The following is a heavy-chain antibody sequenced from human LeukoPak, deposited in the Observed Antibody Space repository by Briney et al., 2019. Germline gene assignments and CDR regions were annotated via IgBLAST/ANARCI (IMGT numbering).Heavy chain of an antibody. D-gene: IGHD5-18*01. V-gene: IGHV3-23*01. J-gene: IGHJ4*02. CDR2: VIGSGGST. CDR3: AKELSTAMANTGY. CDR1: GFTFSSYS. Sequence: GGSLSLSCAASGFTFSSYSMSWVRQAPGKGLEWVSSVIGSGGSTYYADSVKGRFTISRDNSKNTLYLQMNSLRAEDTAVYYCAKELSTAMANTGYWGQGTLVTVSS.